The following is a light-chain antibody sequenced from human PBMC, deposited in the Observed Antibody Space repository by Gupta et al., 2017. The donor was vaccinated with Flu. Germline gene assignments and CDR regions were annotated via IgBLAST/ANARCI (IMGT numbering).Light chain of an antibody. Sequence: DIQMTQSPSTLSASVGDRVTITCRASQSINSWLTWYQQKPGRAPKLLIYKASNLQSGVPSRFSGSGSGTEFTLTISSLQPDDFATYYCQQYNSYSRTFDQGTKVEI. J-gene: IGKJ1*01. V-gene: IGKV1-5*03. CDR3: QQYNSYSRT. CDR2: KAS. CDR1: QSINSW.